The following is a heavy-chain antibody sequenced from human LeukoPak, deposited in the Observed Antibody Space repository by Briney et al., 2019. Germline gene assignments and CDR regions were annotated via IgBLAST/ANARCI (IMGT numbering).Heavy chain of an antibody. J-gene: IGHJ4*02. D-gene: IGHD3-10*01. V-gene: IGHV3-53*01. CDR2: VYSGGST. CDR1: GFTVSTNY. Sequence: PGGSLRLSCAASGFTVSTNYMNWVRQAPGKGLEWVSVVYSGGSTYYADSVKGRFTNSRDNSKNTLYLQMNSLRAEDTAVYYCARDRGGSGSLDYWGQGTLVTVSS. CDR3: ARDRGGSGSLDY.